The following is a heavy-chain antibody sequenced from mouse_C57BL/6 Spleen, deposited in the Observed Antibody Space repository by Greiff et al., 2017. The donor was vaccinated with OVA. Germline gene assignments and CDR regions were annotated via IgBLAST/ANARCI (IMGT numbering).Heavy chain of an antibody. Sequence: VQLKESGAELVRPGASVKLSCTASGFNIKDDYMHWVKQRPEPGLEWIGWIDPENGDTEYASKFQGKATITAATSSNSAYLQLSSLTSEDTAVYYCTTRYLFAYWGQGTTLTVSS. J-gene: IGHJ2*01. V-gene: IGHV14-4*01. CDR2: IDPENGDT. D-gene: IGHD5-5*01. CDR1: GFNIKDDY. CDR3: TTRYLFAY.